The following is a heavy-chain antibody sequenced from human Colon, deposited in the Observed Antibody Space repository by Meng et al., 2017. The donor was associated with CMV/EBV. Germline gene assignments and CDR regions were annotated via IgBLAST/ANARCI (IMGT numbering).Heavy chain of an antibody. CDR2: IKRDGSEK. CDR1: GFNFNFYW. Sequence: GGSLKISCEVSGFNFNFYWMSWVRQAPGKGLEWVGNIKRDGSEKNYVDSVKGRFTVSRDNVKNSLYLQMNSLRVEDMAVYYCAEGQGIIYDWGQGTLVTVSS. D-gene: IGHD5/OR15-5a*01. CDR3: AEGQGIIYD. J-gene: IGHJ4*02. V-gene: IGHV3-7*01.